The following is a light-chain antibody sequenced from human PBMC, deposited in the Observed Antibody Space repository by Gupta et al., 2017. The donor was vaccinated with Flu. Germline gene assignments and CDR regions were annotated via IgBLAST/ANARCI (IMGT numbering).Light chain of an antibody. J-gene: IGKJ1*01. CDR2: EIS. CDR1: QSLVHSDGHTY. V-gene: IGKV2-24*01. CDR3: RQAKQIPWT. Sequence: DIVMTQTPLSSPVTLGQPASISCRSSQSLVHSDGHTYLSWLQQRPGQPPRLLIYEISNRWSGVPDRFSGSGAGTDFTLKISRVEGDDVGIYYCRQAKQIPWTFGQGTKVEIK.